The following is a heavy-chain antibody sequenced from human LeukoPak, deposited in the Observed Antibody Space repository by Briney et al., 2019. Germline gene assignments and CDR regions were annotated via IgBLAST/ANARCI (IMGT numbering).Heavy chain of an antibody. J-gene: IGHJ5*02. CDR1: GGSISSYY. D-gene: IGHD1-26*01. V-gene: IGHV4-59*01. CDR2: IYYSGST. CDR3: ASWVGRKGFDP. Sequence: PSETLSLTCTVSGGSISSYYWSWIRQPPGKGLEWIGYIYYSGSTNYNPSLKSRVTISVDTSKNQFSLKLSSVTAADTAVYYCASWVGRKGFDPWGQRTLVTVSS.